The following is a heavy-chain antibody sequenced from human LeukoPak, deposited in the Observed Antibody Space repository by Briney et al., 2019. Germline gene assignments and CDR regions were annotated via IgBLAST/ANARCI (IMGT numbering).Heavy chain of an antibody. D-gene: IGHD5-18*01. CDR2: IYSGGST. CDR1: GFTGSSNC. CDR3: ARTVGYSYGFFDY. J-gene: IGHJ4*02. Sequence: GGSLRLSCAASGFTGSSNCMSWVRQAPGKGLEWVSVIYSGGSTYYADSVKGRFTISRDNSKNTLYLQMNSPRAEDTAVYYCARTVGYSYGFFDYWGQGTLVTVSS. V-gene: IGHV3-53*01.